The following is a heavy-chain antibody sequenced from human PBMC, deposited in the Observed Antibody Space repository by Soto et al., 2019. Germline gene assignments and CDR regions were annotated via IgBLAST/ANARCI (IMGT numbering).Heavy chain of an antibody. CDR2: IYYSGST. CDR1: GGSISSGGYY. Sequence: QVQLQESGPGLVKPSQTLSLTCTVSGGSISSGGYYWSWIRQHPGKGLEWIGYIYYSGSTYYNPYFKSRVTISVDTSKNQFSLKLSSVTAADTAVYYCATGNGMATISYFDYWGQGTLVTVSS. V-gene: IGHV4-31*03. CDR3: ATGNGMATISYFDY. J-gene: IGHJ4*02. D-gene: IGHD5-12*01.